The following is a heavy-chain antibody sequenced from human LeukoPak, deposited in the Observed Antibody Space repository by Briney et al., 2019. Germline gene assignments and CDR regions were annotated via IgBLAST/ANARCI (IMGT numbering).Heavy chain of an antibody. J-gene: IGHJ6*02. CDR1: GYTFTSYG. Sequence: ASVKVSCKASGYTFTSYGISWVRQAPGQGLEWMGWISAYNGNTNYAQKLQGRVTMTTDTSTSTAYMELRSLRSDDTAVYYCARDQVTMVRGVPGYYYGMDVWGQGTTVTVSS. V-gene: IGHV1-18*04. D-gene: IGHD3-10*01. CDR2: ISAYNGNT. CDR3: ARDQVTMVRGVPGYYYGMDV.